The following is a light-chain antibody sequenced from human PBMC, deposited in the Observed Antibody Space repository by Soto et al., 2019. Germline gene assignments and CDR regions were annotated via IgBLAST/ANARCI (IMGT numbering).Light chain of an antibody. J-gene: IGKJ1*01. CDR2: AAS. CDR3: QHYNSYSEA. CDR1: QGINTF. Sequence: IQLTQSPSSLSASVGDRVTITCRASQGINTFLAWYQQKAGKAPKLLIYAASTLQSGVPSRFSGSGSGTDFTLTISSLQPDDFATYYCQHYNSYSEAFGQGTKVELK. V-gene: IGKV1-9*01.